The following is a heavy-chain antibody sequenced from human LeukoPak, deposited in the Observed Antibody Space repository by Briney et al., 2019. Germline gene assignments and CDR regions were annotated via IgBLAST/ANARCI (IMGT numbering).Heavy chain of an antibody. CDR2: ISGSGSSTT. V-gene: IGHV3-23*01. CDR3: AKDGSFRWGGSFS. Sequence: GGSLRLSCAPSGFSFTTYAMSWVRQAPGQGLEWVASISGSGSSTTYYADSGKGRFTISRDISKSTLYLYMNSLRADDTAVYYCAKDGSFRWGGSFSWGQGTPVTVSS. D-gene: IGHD2-2*03. CDR1: GFSFTTYA. J-gene: IGHJ4*02.